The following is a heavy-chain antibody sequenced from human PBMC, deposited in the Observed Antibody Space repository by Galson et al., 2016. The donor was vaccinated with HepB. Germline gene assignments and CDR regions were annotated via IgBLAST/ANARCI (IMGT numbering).Heavy chain of an antibody. Sequence: ETLSLTCAIYGGSFSGYYWSWIRQPPGKGLEWIGYSYYSGSTNNNPSLKSRVTISVDTSKNQFSLKLTTVTAADTAVYYCARVGSYAFDIWGQGTMVTVSS. CDR2: SYYSGST. CDR1: GGSFSGYY. J-gene: IGHJ3*02. D-gene: IGHD3-16*01. V-gene: IGHV4-59*01. CDR3: ARVGSYAFDI.